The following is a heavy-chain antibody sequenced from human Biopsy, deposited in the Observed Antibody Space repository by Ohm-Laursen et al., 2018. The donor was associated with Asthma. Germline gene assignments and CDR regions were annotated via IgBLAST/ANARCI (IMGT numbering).Heavy chain of an antibody. CDR2: ISSSSSTI. Sequence: SLRLSCTASGFTFSSYSMNWTRQAPGKGLEWVSYISSSSSTIYYADSVKGRFTISRGNAKNSLYLQMNSLRDEDTAVYYCARDYGGNSGYYYGMDVWSQGTTVTVSS. V-gene: IGHV3-48*02. J-gene: IGHJ6*02. CDR3: ARDYGGNSGYYYGMDV. CDR1: GFTFSSYS. D-gene: IGHD4-23*01.